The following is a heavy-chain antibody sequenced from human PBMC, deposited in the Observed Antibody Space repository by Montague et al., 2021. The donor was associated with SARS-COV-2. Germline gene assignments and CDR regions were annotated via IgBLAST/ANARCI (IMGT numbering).Heavy chain of an antibody. Sequence: TLSLTCAVSGGPITTGSYHWSWLRQHPGKGQEWIAYIHYSGNAHYSPTLQSRALISVDTSKNDFSLNLKSVTAADTAVYFCARQRPRITFGRTVTDIFDVWGRGSMVIVSS. CDR1: GGPITTGSYH. D-gene: IGHD3-16*01. CDR3: ARQRPRITFGRTVTDIFDV. V-gene: IGHV4-31*11. J-gene: IGHJ6*02. CDR2: IHYSGNA.